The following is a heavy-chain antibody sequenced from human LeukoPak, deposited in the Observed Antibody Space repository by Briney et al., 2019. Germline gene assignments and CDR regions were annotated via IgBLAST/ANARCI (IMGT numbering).Heavy chain of an antibody. D-gene: IGHD2-2*01. CDR3: ARGCSSTSCWLRMDV. CDR2: IYTSGST. CDR1: GGSITNYY. V-gene: IGHV4-4*07. J-gene: IGHJ6*02. Sequence: PSETLSLTCTVSGGSITNYYWSWIRQPAGKGLEWIGRIYTSGSTNYNPSLKSRVTMSVDTSKNQFSLKLSSLTAADTAVYYCARGCSSTSCWLRMDVWGQGTTDTVSS.